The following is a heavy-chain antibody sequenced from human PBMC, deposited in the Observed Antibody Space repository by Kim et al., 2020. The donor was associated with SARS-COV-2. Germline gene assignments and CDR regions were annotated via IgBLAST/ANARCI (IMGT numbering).Heavy chain of an antibody. J-gene: IGHJ4*02. CDR3: AKDLLYVPGRGYFDS. CDR2: ISGSIPGT. V-gene: IGHV3-23*01. Sequence: GGSLRLSCAASGFTFSDNAMSWVRRAPGKGLEWVSGISGSIPGTKYADSVRGRFTISRDNSKNTLYLQMDSLRVEDTAVYYCAKDLLYVPGRGYFDSWGQGVLVTVSS. D-gene: IGHD3-10*01. CDR1: GFTFSDNA.